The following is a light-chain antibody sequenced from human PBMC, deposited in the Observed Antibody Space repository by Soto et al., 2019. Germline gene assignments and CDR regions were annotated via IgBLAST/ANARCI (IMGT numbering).Light chain of an antibody. Sequence: QSAPTQPASVYGSPVQSITISCTGTSSDVGGYNYVSWYQQHPGKAPKLMIDEVSNRPSGVSNRFSGPKSGNTASLTISGLQAEDEADYYCSSYTSSSTHNYVFGTGTKLTVL. CDR1: SSDVGGYNY. V-gene: IGLV2-14*01. CDR2: EVS. CDR3: SSYTSSSTHNYV. J-gene: IGLJ1*01.